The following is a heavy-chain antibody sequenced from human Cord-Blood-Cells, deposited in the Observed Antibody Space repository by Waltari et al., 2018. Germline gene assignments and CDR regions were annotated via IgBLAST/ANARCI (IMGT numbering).Heavy chain of an antibody. V-gene: IGHV4-38-2*01. CDR2: IYHSGST. CDR1: GYSISSGYY. CDR3: ARAETGDAFDI. J-gene: IGHJ3*02. Sequence: LTCAVSGYSISSGYYWGWIRQPPGKGLEWIGSIYHSGSTYYNPSLKSRVTISVDTSKNQFSLKLSSVTAADTAVYYCARAETGDAFDIWGQGTMVTVSS. D-gene: IGHD7-27*01.